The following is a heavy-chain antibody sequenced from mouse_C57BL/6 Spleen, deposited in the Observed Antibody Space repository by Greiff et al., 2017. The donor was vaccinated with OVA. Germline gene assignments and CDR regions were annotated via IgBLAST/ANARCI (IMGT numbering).Heavy chain of an antibody. D-gene: IGHD4-1*01. Sequence: QVQLKQSGAELVRPGASVTLSCKASGYTFTDYEMHWVKQTPVHGLEWIGAIDPETGGTAYNQKFKGKAILTADKSSSTAYMELRSLTSEDSAVYYCTRKWDYYFDYWGQGTTLTVSS. CDR1: GYTFTDYE. J-gene: IGHJ2*01. CDR3: TRKWDYYFDY. V-gene: IGHV1-15*01. CDR2: IDPETGGT.